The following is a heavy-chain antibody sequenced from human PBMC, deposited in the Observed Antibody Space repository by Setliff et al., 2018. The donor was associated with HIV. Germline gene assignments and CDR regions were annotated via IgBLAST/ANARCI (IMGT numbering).Heavy chain of an antibody. J-gene: IGHJ4*02. Sequence: SETLSLTCTVSGGSISSHYWSWIRQPPGKGLEWIGSIYYSGSTNYSPSLKSRVTISVDTPKNQFSLKLRSVTAADAAVYYCARSTPSVGYISEHWGQGTLVTVSS. CDR2: IYYSGST. CDR3: ARSTPSVGYISEH. D-gene: IGHD5-12*01. CDR1: GGSISSHY. V-gene: IGHV4-59*11.